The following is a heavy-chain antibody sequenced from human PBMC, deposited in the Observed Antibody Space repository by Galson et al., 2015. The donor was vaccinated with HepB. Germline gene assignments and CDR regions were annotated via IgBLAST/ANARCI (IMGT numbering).Heavy chain of an antibody. CDR3: ARGPAETTMAYNWFDP. Sequence: SVKVSCKASGYTFTRYYMHWVRQAPGQGLEWMGIINPSGGDTTYAQKFQGRVTMTRDTSTSTVYMELRSLRSEDTAVYYYARGPAETTMAYNWFDPWGQGTLVTVSS. CDR1: GYTFTRYY. D-gene: IGHD5-18*01. CDR2: INPSGGDT. J-gene: IGHJ5*02. V-gene: IGHV1-46*01.